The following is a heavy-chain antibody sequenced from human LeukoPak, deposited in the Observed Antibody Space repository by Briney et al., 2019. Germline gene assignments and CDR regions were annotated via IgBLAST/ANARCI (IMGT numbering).Heavy chain of an antibody. CDR3: ARVLPGAVAGTDY. CDR1: GFTFNTYS. V-gene: IGHV3-21*01. J-gene: IGHJ4*01. CDR2: INGDSVYI. Sequence: GGSLRLSCAASGFTFNTYSMNWVRQAPGEGLEWVSSINGDSVYIYYADSVKGRFTISRDNAKKSLYLQMSSLRAEDTAVYYCARVLPGAVAGTDYWGHGTLVTVSS. D-gene: IGHD6-19*01.